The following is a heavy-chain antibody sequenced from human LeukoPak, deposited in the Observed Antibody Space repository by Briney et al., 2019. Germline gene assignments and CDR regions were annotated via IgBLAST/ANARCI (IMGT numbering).Heavy chain of an antibody. CDR2: ISAYNGNT. Sequence: ASVKVSCKASGYTFTSYGISWVRQAPGQGLEWMGWISAYNGNTNYAQKLQGRVTMTRDTSISTAYMELSRLRSDDTAVYYCAREDYDSSGYYYGYWGQGTLVTVSS. CDR1: GYTFTSYG. J-gene: IGHJ4*02. D-gene: IGHD3-22*01. V-gene: IGHV1-18*01. CDR3: AREDYDSSGYYYGY.